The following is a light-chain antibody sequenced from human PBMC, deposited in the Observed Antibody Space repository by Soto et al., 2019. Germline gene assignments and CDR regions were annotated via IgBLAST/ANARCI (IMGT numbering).Light chain of an antibody. CDR3: HQYGSSPLT. V-gene: IGKV3-20*01. Sequence: EIVLTQSPGTLSLSPGETATLSCRASETVDTSSLGWYQQKPGRAPSLLIYSASRRATGIPDRFDASGSATDVTLTFSRLEPEDFAVYYCHQYGSSPLTFGGGTKVEI. CDR2: SAS. CDR1: ETVDTSS. J-gene: IGKJ4*01.